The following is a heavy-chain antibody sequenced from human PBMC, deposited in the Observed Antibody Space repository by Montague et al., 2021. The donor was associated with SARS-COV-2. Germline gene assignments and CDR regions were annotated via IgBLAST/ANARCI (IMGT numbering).Heavy chain of an antibody. CDR1: GGSITGYY. D-gene: IGHD4-23*01. CDR3: VRDHPYGGPRGAYDI. J-gene: IGHJ3*02. CDR2: IYDGGAV. V-gene: IGHV4-59*01. Sequence: SETLSLTCTVSGGSITGYYWSWLRRSPGKGLEWIAYIYDGGAVNYNPSLGSRVTISTGTSKNQLSLKVNSVTAADTAVYYCVRDHPYGGPRGAYDIGGQGTVVTVSS.